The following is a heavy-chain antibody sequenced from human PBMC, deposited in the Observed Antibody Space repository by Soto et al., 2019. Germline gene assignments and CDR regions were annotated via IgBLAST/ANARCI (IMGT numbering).Heavy chain of an antibody. V-gene: IGHV4-31*03. CDR2: TKYSGST. D-gene: IGHD3-16*01. CDR3: ARDYGGAWYFDL. Sequence: QVQLQESGPGLVKPSQTLSLTCTVSGGSISSGGYCWSWIRQHPGKGLEWIGYTKYSGSTYYNPSVTGRVTISVDTSKTPFSLKLSSVTAADTAVYYCARDYGGAWYFDLWGRGTLVTVSS. CDR1: GGSISSGGYC. J-gene: IGHJ2*01.